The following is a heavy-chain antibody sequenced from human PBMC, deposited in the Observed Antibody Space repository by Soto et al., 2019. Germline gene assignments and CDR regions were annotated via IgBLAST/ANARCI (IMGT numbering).Heavy chain of an antibody. CDR1: GFTFSSYG. J-gene: IGHJ4*02. V-gene: IGHV3-30*18. Sequence: QPGGSLRLSCAASGFTFSSYGMHWVRQAPGKGLEWVAVISYDGSNKYYADSVKGRFTISRDNSKNTLYLQMNSLRAEDTAVYYCAKDVPPYCTHGVCGIHYWGQATLVSGSS. CDR3: AKDVPPYCTHGVCGIHY. D-gene: IGHD2-8*01. CDR2: ISYDGSNK.